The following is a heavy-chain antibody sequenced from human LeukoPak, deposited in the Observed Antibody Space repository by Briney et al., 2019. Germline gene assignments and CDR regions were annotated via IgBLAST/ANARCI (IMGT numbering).Heavy chain of an antibody. V-gene: IGHV1-18*01. J-gene: IGHJ5*02. Sequence: ASVKVSCKASGYTFTSYGISWVRQAPGQGLEWMGWISAYNGNTNYAQKLQGRVTMTTDTSTSTAYMELRSLRSDDTAVYYCAGAGAVAGPPNWFDPWGQGTLVTVSS. D-gene: IGHD6-19*01. CDR1: GYTFTSYG. CDR2: ISAYNGNT. CDR3: AGAGAVAGPPNWFDP.